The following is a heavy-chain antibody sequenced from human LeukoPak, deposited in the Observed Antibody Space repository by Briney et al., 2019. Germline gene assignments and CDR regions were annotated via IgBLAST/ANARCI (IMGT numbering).Heavy chain of an antibody. Sequence: ASVKVSCKASGYTFIDYHLHWVRQAPGQGLEWMGRINPKSGGTNYAQKFQGRVTMTRDTSISTAHMELSSLRSDDTAVYFCVRDIDYYDSSGFGGGYYYYYYMDVWGRGTTVTVSS. J-gene: IGHJ6*03. CDR1: GYTFIDYH. CDR3: VRDIDYYDSSGFGGGYYYYYYMDV. V-gene: IGHV1-2*06. CDR2: INPKSGGT. D-gene: IGHD3-22*01.